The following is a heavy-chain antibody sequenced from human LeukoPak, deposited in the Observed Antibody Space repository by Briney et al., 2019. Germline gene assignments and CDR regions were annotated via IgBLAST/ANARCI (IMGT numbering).Heavy chain of an antibody. D-gene: IGHD4-17*01. CDR2: IYHSGGT. J-gene: IGHJ4*02. CDR3: ARASHDYGDYSHFDY. CDR1: GGSISSSNW. Sequence: SETLSLTCAVSGGSISSSNWWSWVRQPPGKGLEWIGEIYHSGGTNYNPSLKSRVTIAVDKSKNQFSLKLSFVTAADTAVYYCARASHDYGDYSHFDYWGRGTLVTVSS. V-gene: IGHV4-4*02.